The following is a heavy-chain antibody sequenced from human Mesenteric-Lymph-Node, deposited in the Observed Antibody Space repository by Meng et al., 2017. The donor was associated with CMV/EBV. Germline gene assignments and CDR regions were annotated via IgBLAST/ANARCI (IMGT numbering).Heavy chain of an antibody. V-gene: IGHV3-15*01. Sequence: GESLKISCTASGLIFTNAWVSWVRQAPGKGLEWVGRIKSETDGGSTDYAEPVESRFTISREDSIDTSYLQMNSLKTEDTAVYYCLIPGVIDYWGQGTVVTVSS. CDR1: GLIFTNAW. J-gene: IGHJ4*02. CDR3: LIPGVIDY. CDR2: IKSETDGGST. D-gene: IGHD3-16*01.